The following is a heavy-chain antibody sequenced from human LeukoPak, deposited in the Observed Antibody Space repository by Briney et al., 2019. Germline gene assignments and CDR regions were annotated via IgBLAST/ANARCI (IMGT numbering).Heavy chain of an antibody. CDR2: IYSSEYT. V-gene: IGHV4-39*01. CDR3: ARGSDDYKLGNH. J-gene: IGHJ5*02. D-gene: IGHD5-24*01. Sequence: PSETLSLSCTVSGDSFDNSYCWTWVRQPPAKRPEWIGTIYSSEYTYYHPSLRSRATISADTSRNLFSLKLNSVTAADTAVYYCARGSDDYKLGNHWGHGTLVTVSS. CDR1: GDSFDNSYC.